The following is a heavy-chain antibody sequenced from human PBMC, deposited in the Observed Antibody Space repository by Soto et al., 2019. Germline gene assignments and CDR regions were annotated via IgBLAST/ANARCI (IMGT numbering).Heavy chain of an antibody. CDR2: VYYRGSI. D-gene: IGHD3-3*02. Sequence: QVQLQESGPGLVKPSETLSLTCNVSGGSISRADYYWSWIRQPPGKGLELIGYVYYRGSIYYNPYFESRISISVDTSRNQFSLKMTSVTAADTAMYFCARMTFSPKWFDSWGQGTLVTVSS. V-gene: IGHV4-30-4*01. CDR1: GGSISRADYY. CDR3: ARMTFSPKWFDS. J-gene: IGHJ5*01.